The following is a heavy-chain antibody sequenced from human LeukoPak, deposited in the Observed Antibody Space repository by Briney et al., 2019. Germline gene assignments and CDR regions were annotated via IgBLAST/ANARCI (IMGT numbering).Heavy chain of an antibody. V-gene: IGHV3-9*01. D-gene: IGHD2-2*01. Sequence: GGSLRLSCAASGFTFDDYAMHWVRQAPGKGLEWVSGISWNSGSIGYADSVKGRFTISRDNAENSLYLQMNSLRAEDTALYYCAKDSLRYCSSTSCYQFDYWGQGTLVTVSS. CDR1: GFTFDDYA. CDR2: ISWNSGSI. CDR3: AKDSLRYCSSTSCYQFDY. J-gene: IGHJ4*02.